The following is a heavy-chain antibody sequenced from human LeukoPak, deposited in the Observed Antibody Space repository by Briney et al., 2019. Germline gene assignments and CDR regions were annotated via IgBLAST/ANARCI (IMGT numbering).Heavy chain of an antibody. J-gene: IGHJ6*03. CDR2: VIPIFGTA. Sequence: SVKVSCKASGGTFSSYAISWVRQAPGQGLEWMGGVIPIFGTANYAQKFQGRVTITADESTSTAYMELSSLRSEDTAVYYCAIGDIVVVPAAYYYYMDVWGKGATVTVSS. CDR1: GGTFSSYA. CDR3: AIGDIVVVPAAYYYYMDV. V-gene: IGHV1-69*13. D-gene: IGHD2-2*01.